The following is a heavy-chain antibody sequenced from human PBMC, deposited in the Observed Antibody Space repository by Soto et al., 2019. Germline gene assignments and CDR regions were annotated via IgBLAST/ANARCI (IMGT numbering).Heavy chain of an antibody. J-gene: IGHJ6*02. Sequence: SETLSLTCAVYGGSFSGYYWSWIRQPPGKGLEWIGEINHSGSTNYNPSLKSRVTISVDTSKNQFSLKLSSVTAADTAVYYCARGLVKVEMATITYYYYYGMDVWGQGTTVTVSS. CDR1: GGSFSGYY. D-gene: IGHD5-12*01. V-gene: IGHV4-34*01. CDR2: INHSGST. CDR3: ARGLVKVEMATITYYYYYGMDV.